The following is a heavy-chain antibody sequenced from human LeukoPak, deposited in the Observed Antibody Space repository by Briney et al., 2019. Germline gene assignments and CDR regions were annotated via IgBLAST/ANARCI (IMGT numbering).Heavy chain of an antibody. CDR3: ARGLGDDSSGYGHFSYNWFDP. V-gene: IGHV4-30-4*01. J-gene: IGHJ5*02. CDR2: IYYSGST. D-gene: IGHD3-22*01. CDR1: GGSISSGDYY. Sequence: SETLSLTCTASGGSISSGDYYWSWIRQPPGKGLEWIGYIYYSGSTYYNPSLKSRVTISVDTSKNQFSLKLSSVTAADTAVYYCARGLGDDSSGYGHFSYNWFDPWGQGTLVTVSS.